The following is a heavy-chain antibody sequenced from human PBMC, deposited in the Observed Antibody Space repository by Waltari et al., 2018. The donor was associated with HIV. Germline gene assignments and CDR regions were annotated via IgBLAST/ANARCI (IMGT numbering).Heavy chain of an antibody. CDR2: ISSSSSTI. CDR1: GFTFSDYS. V-gene: IGHV3-48*01. D-gene: IGHD6-6*01. CDR3: ARDPVYSGSSLVYYFDY. Sequence: EVQLVESGGGLVQPGGSLRLSCAASGFTFSDYSMNRVRQAPGKGLEWVSDISSSSSTIYYADSVKGRFTISRDNAKNSLYLQMNSLRAEDTAVYYCARDPVYSGSSLVYYFDYWGQGTLVTVSS. J-gene: IGHJ4*02.